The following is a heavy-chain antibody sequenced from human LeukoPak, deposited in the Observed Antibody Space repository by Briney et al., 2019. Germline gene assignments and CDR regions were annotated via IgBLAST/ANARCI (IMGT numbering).Heavy chain of an antibody. CDR2: IKQDGSEK. Sequence: PGGSLRLSCAASRFTFSSYWMSWVRQAPGKGLEWVANIKQDGSEKYYVDSVKGRFTISRDNAKNSLYLQMNSLRAEDTAVYYCARGPSTPPFDYWGQGTLVTVSS. J-gene: IGHJ4*02. D-gene: IGHD2/OR15-2a*01. CDR1: RFTFSSYW. V-gene: IGHV3-7*01. CDR3: ARGPSTPPFDY.